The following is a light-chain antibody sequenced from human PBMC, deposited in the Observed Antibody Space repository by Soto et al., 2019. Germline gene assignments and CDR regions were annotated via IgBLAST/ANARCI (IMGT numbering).Light chain of an antibody. J-gene: IGKJ5*01. CDR2: DTS. V-gene: IGKV3-11*01. Sequence: EIVLTQSPATLSLSPGERATLSCRTSQTIRGLLNWYQQRPGQAPRLLIYDTSNRATDIPARFSGSGSGTDFILTISSLDPEDFGVYFCQQRHNWPITFGHGTRL. CDR1: QTIRGL. CDR3: QQRHNWPIT.